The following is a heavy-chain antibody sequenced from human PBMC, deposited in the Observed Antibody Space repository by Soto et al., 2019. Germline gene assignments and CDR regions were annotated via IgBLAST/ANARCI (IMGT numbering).Heavy chain of an antibody. CDR3: TTGHY. J-gene: IGHJ4*02. Sequence: EVQLVESGGGLAKPGGSLRLSCTASGFTFSNMWMSWVRQAPGKGLEWVGRIKDKTDGGTTDYAAPVKGRFAISRDHSKSRLYLQMNSLKTDDTAVYYCTTGHYWGQGTLVTVSS. V-gene: IGHV3-15*01. CDR2: IKDKTDGGTT. CDR1: GFTFSNMW.